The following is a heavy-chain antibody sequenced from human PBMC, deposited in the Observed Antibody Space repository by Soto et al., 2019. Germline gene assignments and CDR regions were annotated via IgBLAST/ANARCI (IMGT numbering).Heavy chain of an antibody. Sequence: EVQLLESGGGLVQPGGSLRLSFAASGFTFSSYAMSWVRQAPGKGLEWVSAISGSGGSTYYADSVKGRFTISRDNSKNTLYLQMNSLRAEDAAVYYCAKVGTGGTYYFDYWGQGTLVTVSS. CDR1: GFTFSSYA. J-gene: IGHJ4*02. D-gene: IGHD3-16*01. V-gene: IGHV3-23*01. CDR3: AKVGTGGTYYFDY. CDR2: ISGSGGST.